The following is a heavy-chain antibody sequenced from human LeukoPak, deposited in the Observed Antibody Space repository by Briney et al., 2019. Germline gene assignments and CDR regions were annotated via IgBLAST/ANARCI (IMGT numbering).Heavy chain of an antibody. V-gene: IGHV4-39*07. CDR1: GGSISSSSHF. CDR3: ARDGQGASDC. Sequence: SETLSLTCTVSGGSISSSSHFWGWIRQPPGKGLEWIGNIYYIGNTNYNPSLKSRVTISVDTSKNQFSLRLNSVTAADTAVYYCARDGQGASDCWGQGILVTVS. J-gene: IGHJ4*02. CDR2: IYYIGNT.